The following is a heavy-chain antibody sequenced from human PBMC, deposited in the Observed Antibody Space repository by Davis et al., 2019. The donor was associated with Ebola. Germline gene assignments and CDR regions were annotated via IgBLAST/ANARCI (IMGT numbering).Heavy chain of an antibody. J-gene: IGHJ5*02. D-gene: IGHD2-21*02. CDR1: GGSFSSYY. V-gene: IGHV4-59*08. CDR2: IYYTGST. Sequence: SETLSLTCTVSGGSFSSYYWSWIRQPPGKGLEWIGYIYYTGSTDYNPSLKSRVSISVDTFRNQFSLKVSAVTAADTALFYCARHLNRAATATLGWFDPWGQGTLVTVSS. CDR3: ARHLNRAATATLGWFDP.